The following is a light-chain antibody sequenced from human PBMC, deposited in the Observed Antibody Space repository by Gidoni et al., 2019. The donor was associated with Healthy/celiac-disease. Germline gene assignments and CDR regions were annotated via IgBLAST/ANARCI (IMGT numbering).Light chain of an antibody. Sequence: DIQITQSPSTLSASVGDRVTITCRASQSISSWLAWYQQKPGKAPKLLIYKASSLESGVPSRFSGSGSGTEFTLTISSLQPDDFATYYCQQYNSYSTFXXXTKVEIK. CDR2: KAS. CDR3: QQYNSYST. J-gene: IGKJ1*01. CDR1: QSISSW. V-gene: IGKV1-5*03.